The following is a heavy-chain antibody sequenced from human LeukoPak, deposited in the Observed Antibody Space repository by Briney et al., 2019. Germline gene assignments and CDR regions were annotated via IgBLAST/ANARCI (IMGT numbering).Heavy chain of an antibody. V-gene: IGHV1-2*02. D-gene: IGHD3-3*01. CDR2: INPNSGGT. CDR3: ARCKYSYYDFWSGEPPPLDY. J-gene: IGHJ4*02. CDR1: GYTFTGYY. Sequence: GASVKVSCKASGYTFTGYYMHWVRQAPGQGLEWMGWINPNSGGTNYEQKFQGRVTMTRDTSISTAYMELSRLRSDDTAVYYCARCKYSYYDFWSGEPPPLDYWGQGTLVTVSS.